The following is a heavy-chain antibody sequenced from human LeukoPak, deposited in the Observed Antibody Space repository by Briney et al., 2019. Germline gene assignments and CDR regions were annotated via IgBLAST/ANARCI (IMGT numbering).Heavy chain of an antibody. CDR3: ARLGGYSSSYYYYYYYMDV. J-gene: IGHJ6*03. D-gene: IGHD6-13*01. CDR1: GGSISSYY. Sequence: SGTLSLTCTVSGGSISSYYWSWIRQPPGKGLEWIGYIYTSGSTNYNPSLKSRVTISVDTSKNQFSLKLSSVTAADTAVYYCARLGGYSSSYYYYYYYMDVWGKGTTVTVS. V-gene: IGHV4-4*09. CDR2: IYTSGST.